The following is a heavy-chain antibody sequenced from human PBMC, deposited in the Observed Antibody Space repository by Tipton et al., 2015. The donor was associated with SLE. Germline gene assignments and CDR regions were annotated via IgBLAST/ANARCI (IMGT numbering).Heavy chain of an antibody. CDR2: IYFSGST. CDR1: GYSISSGYY. D-gene: IGHD3-3*02. Sequence: TLSLTCTVSGYSISSGYYWGWIRQPPGKGLEWIGSIYFSGSTYSNPSLKSRVTISLHTSKNQVSLKLSSVTAADTAVYYCARHFTQDAFDIWGQGTMVTVSS. V-gene: IGHV4-38-2*02. CDR3: ARHFTQDAFDI. J-gene: IGHJ3*02.